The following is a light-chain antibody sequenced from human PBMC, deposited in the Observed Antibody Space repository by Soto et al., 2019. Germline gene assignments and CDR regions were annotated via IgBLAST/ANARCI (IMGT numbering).Light chain of an antibody. J-gene: IGLJ2*01. CDR2: IDN. CDR3: ATWDDSLNGPV. V-gene: IGLV1-44*01. CDR1: TSNIGRTT. Sequence: QSVLTQPPSASGTPGQRVTSSCSGSTSNIGRTTVNWYQQLPGTAPKLLIYIDNQRPSGVPERFSGSKSGTSASLAITGLQSEDEATYYCATWDDSLNGPVFGGGTQLTVL.